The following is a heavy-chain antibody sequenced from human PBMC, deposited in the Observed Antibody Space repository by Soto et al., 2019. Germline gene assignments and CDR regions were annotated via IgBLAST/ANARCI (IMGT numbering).Heavy chain of an antibody. CDR3: ARVPWSVVTAGWFDP. J-gene: IGHJ5*02. CDR2: IYYSGST. CDR1: GGSVSSGSYY. V-gene: IGHV4-61*01. Sequence: PSETLYLTCTVSGGSVSSGSYYWSWIRQPPGKGLEWIGYIYYSGSTNYNPSLKSRVTISVDTSKNQFSLKLSSVTAADTAVYYCARVPWSVVTAGWFDPWGQGTLVTVSS. D-gene: IGHD2-15*01.